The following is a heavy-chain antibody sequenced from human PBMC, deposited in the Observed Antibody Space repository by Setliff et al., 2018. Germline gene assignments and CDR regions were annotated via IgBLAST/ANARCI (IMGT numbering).Heavy chain of an antibody. V-gene: IGHV4-4*08. CDR1: GGSISSYY. D-gene: IGHD4-17*01. CDR3: ARETTMTYYFYYMDV. CDR2: IYTSGST. Sequence: SETLSLTCTVSGGSISSYYWSWIRQPPWKGLEWIGYIYTSGSTNYNPSLKSRVTISLDTSKNQFPLKLSSVTAADTAVYYCARETTMTYYFYYMDVWGKGTTVTVSS. J-gene: IGHJ6*03.